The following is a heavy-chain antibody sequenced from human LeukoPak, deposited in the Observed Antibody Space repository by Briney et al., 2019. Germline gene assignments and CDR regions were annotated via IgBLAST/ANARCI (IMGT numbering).Heavy chain of an antibody. J-gene: IGHJ4*02. Sequence: GGSLRLSCAASGFNFSSYGMHWVRQAPGKGLEWVAVMWYDGSNKYYADSVKGRFVISRDNSKNTLYLQMNSLGAEDTAVYYCARGIAAAGLDYWGQGTLVTVSS. CDR1: GFNFSSYG. CDR3: ARGIAAAGLDY. CDR2: MWYDGSNK. V-gene: IGHV3-33*01. D-gene: IGHD6-13*01.